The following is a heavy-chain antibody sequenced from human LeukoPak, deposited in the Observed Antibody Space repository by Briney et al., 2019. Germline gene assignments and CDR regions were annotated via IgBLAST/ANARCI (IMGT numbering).Heavy chain of an antibody. CDR2: ISSSSSTI. Sequence: GGSLRLSCAASGFTFSSYSMNWVRQAPGKGLEWVSYISSSSSTIYYADSVKGRFTISRDNAKNSLYLQMNSLRAEDTAVYYCARDEGIFGVSNFDYWGQGTLVTVSS. CDR3: ARDEGIFGVSNFDY. V-gene: IGHV3-48*01. J-gene: IGHJ4*02. D-gene: IGHD3-3*01. CDR1: GFTFSSYS.